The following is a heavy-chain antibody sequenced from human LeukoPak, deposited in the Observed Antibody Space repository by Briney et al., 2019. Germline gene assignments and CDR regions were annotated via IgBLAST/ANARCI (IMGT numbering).Heavy chain of an antibody. D-gene: IGHD2-2*03. CDR1: GGSISNHY. V-gene: IGHV4-4*07. CDR3: AGGPRMDNNRFDP. J-gene: IGHJ5*02. Sequence: SETLSLTCTVSGGSISNHYWSWIRQPAGKGLEWIGRIYSSENTTYNPSLKSRITMSVDTSRNQFSLKLRSVTAAGTAVYYCAGGPRMDNNRFDPGRGRTVVTVSS. CDR2: IYSSENT.